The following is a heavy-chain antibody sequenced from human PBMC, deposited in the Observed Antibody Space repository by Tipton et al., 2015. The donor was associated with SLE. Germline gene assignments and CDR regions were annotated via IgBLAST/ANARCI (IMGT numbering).Heavy chain of an antibody. V-gene: IGHV3-53*05. D-gene: IGHD6-13*01. Sequence: SLRLSCAASGFTFSNYAMSWVRQAPGKGLEWVSVIYSGGSTYYADSVKGRFTISRDNSKNTLYLQMNSLRAEDTAVYYCARGYSSYWFDPWGQGTLVTVSS. CDR1: GFTFSNYA. CDR3: ARGYSSYWFDP. CDR2: IYSGGST. J-gene: IGHJ5*02.